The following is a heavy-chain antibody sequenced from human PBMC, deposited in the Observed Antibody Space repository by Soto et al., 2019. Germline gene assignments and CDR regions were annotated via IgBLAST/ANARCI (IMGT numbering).Heavy chain of an antibody. CDR1: GYTFTSYD. CDR3: SRGSYYYYGMDV. CDR2: MNPNSGNT. V-gene: IGHV1-8*01. J-gene: IGHJ6*02. Sequence: QVQLVQSGAEVKKPGASVKVSCKASGYTFTSYDINWVRQATGQGLEWMGWMNPNSGNTGYAQKFQGSVTMTRNTSISTAYMELSSLRSEDTAVYYCSRGSYYYYGMDVWGQGTTVTVSS.